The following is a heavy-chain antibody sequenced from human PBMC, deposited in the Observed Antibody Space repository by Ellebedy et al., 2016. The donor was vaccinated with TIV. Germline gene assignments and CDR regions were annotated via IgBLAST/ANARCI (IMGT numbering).Heavy chain of an antibody. D-gene: IGHD1-26*01. CDR1: GGSISSYY. CDR3: ARGGVGATTKRYYGMDV. V-gene: IGHV4-4*07. Sequence: SETLSLTCTVSGGSISSYYWSWIRQPAGKGLEWIGRIYTSGSTNYSPSLKSRVTMSVDTSKNQFSLKLSSVTAADTAVYYCARGGVGATTKRYYGMDVWGQGTTVTVSS. J-gene: IGHJ6*02. CDR2: IYTSGST.